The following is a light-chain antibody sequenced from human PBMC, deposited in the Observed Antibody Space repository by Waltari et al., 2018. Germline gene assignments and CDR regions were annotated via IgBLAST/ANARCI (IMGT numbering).Light chain of an antibody. CDR1: SLRSYD. CDR2: GKD. J-gene: IGLJ2*01. V-gene: IGLV3-19*01. CDR3: HSRVVSNVRGA. Sequence: SSELTQDPAVSVALGQTVRITCQGDSLRSYDASWYQQKPGQAPILGICGKDNRPSGIPDRFAGSTSGNTASLTITGSQAEDEADYYCHSRVVSNVRGAFGGGTKLTVL.